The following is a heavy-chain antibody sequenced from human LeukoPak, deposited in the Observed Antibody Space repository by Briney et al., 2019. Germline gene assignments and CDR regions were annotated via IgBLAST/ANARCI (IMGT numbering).Heavy chain of an antibody. CDR1: GGTFSSYA. J-gene: IGHJ6*02. D-gene: IGHD1-7*01. CDR3: ARAWNYEDNYYGMDV. Sequence: GASVKVSCKASGGTFSSYAISWVRQAPGQGLEWMGIINPSGGSTSYAQKFQGRVTMTRDTSTSTVYMELSSLRSEDTAVYYCARAWNYEDNYYGMDVWGQGTTVTVSS. CDR2: INPSGGST. V-gene: IGHV1-46*01.